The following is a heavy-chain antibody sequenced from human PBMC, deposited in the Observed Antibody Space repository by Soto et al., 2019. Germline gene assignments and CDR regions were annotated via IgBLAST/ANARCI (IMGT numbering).Heavy chain of an antibody. CDR2: IVTYNGNT. V-gene: IGHV1-18*01. CDR1: GYTFTNFG. Sequence: QVQLVQSGAEVKKPGASVKFSGKASGYTFTNFGISWVRQVPGQGLGWGGWIVTYNGNTNSAQKLQGRVTLTTDASTSTAYMELTSLRSDDTAVYYCARGPQSSGWRGKWFDPWGQGTLVTVSS. D-gene: IGHD6-19*01. J-gene: IGHJ5*02. CDR3: ARGPQSSGWRGKWFDP.